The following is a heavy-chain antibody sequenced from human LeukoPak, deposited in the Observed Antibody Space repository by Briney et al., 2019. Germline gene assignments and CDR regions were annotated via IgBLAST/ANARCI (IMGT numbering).Heavy chain of an antibody. V-gene: IGHV5-51*01. D-gene: IGHD2-15*01. J-gene: IGHJ6*02. CDR3: ARSNRGYCSGGSCYSTPNLEYYYYGMDV. Sequence: GESLKISCKGSGYSFTSYWSGWVRQMPGKGLEWMGIIYPVDSDTRYSPSFQGQATISAAKSISTAYLQWSSLKASDTAMYYCARSNRGYCSGGSCYSTPNLEYYYYGMDVWGQGTTVTVSS. CDR2: IYPVDSDT. CDR1: GYSFTSYW.